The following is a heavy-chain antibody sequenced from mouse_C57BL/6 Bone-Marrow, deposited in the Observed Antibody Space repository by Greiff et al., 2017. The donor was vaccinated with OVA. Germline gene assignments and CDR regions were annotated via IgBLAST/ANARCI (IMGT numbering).Heavy chain of an antibody. Sequence: EVQLQQSGTVLARPGASVKMSCKTSGYTFTSYWMHWVKQRPGQGLEWIGAIYPGNSDTSYNQKFKGKAKLTAVTSASTAYMELSSLTNEDSAVYYCKGSMWYGSRRWYFDVWGTGTTVTVSS. D-gene: IGHD1-1*01. CDR1: GYTFTSYW. CDR3: KGSMWYGSRRWYFDV. V-gene: IGHV1-5*01. CDR2: IYPGNSDT. J-gene: IGHJ1*03.